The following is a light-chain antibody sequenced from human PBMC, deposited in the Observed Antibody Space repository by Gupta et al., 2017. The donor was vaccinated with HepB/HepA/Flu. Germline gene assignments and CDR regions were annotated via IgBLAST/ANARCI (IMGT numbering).Light chain of an antibody. Sequence: SDVPHQPAQSGSAGKSVAKSSTGTSSDVGSYNRVTWYQQPPGTAPKPMIYDVSNRPSGVPDRFSGSKSGNTASLAISGLQAEDEAGYYCSTYTASSVIFGGGTKVTVL. J-gene: IGLJ2*01. CDR1: SSDVGSYNR. V-gene: IGLV2-18*02. CDR3: STYTASSVI. CDR2: DVS.